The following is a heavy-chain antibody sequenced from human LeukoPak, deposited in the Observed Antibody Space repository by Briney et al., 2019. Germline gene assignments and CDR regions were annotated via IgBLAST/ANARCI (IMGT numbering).Heavy chain of an antibody. D-gene: IGHD4-17*01. V-gene: IGHV3-7*01. CDR1: GFTFSSYW. CDR3: ARVGRVTTPRYSDY. J-gene: IGHJ4*02. CDR2: IEEHGSQK. Sequence: GGSLRLSCAASGFTFSSYWMSWVRQAPGKGLEWLANIEEHGSQKYYVDSVKGRFTTSRDNAKNSVYLQMNSLRAEDTAVYYCARVGRVTTPRYSDYWGQGTLVTVSS.